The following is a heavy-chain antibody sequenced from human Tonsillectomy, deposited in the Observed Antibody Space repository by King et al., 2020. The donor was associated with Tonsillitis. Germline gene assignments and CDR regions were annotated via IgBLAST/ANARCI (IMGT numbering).Heavy chain of an antibody. CDR2: IRLDGSNK. D-gene: IGHD1-14*01. V-gene: IGHV3-30*02. Sequence: VQLVESGGGVVQPGGSLRLPCAASGFTFSHYGMHWVRQAPGKGLECVAYIRLDGSNKYYADSVRGRFTISRDNSNSTLYLQMNSLRAEDSAVYYCAKDPQSREPSYFDFWGQGTLVTVSS. CDR1: GFTFSHYG. J-gene: IGHJ4*02. CDR3: AKDPQSREPSYFDF.